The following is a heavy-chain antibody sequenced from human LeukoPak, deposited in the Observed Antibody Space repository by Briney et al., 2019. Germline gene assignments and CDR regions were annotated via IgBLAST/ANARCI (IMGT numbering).Heavy chain of an antibody. D-gene: IGHD1-26*01. Sequence: ASVKVSCKASGYTFTSYGISWVRQAPGQGLKWMAWISAYNVNTNYAQKLQGRVTMTTDTSTSTAYMELRSLRSDDTAVYYCARAPRIVGATNWFDPWGQGTLVSVSS. V-gene: IGHV1-18*01. CDR3: ARAPRIVGATNWFDP. J-gene: IGHJ5*02. CDR1: GYTFTSYG. CDR2: ISAYNVNT.